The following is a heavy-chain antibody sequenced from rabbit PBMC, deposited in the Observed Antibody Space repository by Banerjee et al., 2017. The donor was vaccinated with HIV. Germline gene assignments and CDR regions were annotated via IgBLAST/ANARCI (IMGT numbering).Heavy chain of an antibody. J-gene: IGHJ4*01. CDR3: ARVNAGSSGYPYYFNL. CDR2: IAAGSSGSI. Sequence: QSLEESGGDLVKPGASLTLTCTASGFSFSSSSYMYWVRQAPGKGLEWIATIAAGSSGSIWYASWAKGRFTISKTSSTTVTLQMSSLTAADTATYFCARVNAGSSGYPYYFNLWGQGTLVTVS. CDR1: GFSFSSSSY. D-gene: IGHD1-1*01. V-gene: IGHV1S40*01.